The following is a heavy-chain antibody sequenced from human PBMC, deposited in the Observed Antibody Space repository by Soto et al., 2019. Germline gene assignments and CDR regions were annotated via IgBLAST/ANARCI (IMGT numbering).Heavy chain of an antibody. Sequence: QVQLQESGPGLVKPSETLSLTCTVSGGSISSYYWTWIRQPPGKGLEWIGYIYYSGSTNYNPSLKSRVTRAVATSKTQFSLKLISVTAADTAVYYCARRDGYYHYIDVWGKGTTVTVSS. CDR3: ARRDGYYHYIDV. V-gene: IGHV4-59*08. CDR2: IYYSGST. D-gene: IGHD2-2*03. CDR1: GGSISSYY. J-gene: IGHJ6*03.